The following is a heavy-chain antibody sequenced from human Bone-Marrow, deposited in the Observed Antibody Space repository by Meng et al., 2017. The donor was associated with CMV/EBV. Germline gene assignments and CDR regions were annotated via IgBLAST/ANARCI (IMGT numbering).Heavy chain of an antibody. V-gene: IGHV1-8*03. CDR3: ARGVRYCSGDTCYYFDH. CDR1: GYTFTGYD. Sequence: ASVKVSCKASGYTFTGYDINWVRQATGQGLEWMGWMNPTSGKTGYARKFQGRVTISRNTSINTAYMELSRLTSDDTAVYYCARGVRYCSGDTCYYFDHWGQGTQVTVSS. D-gene: IGHD2-15*01. CDR2: MNPTSGKT. J-gene: IGHJ4*02.